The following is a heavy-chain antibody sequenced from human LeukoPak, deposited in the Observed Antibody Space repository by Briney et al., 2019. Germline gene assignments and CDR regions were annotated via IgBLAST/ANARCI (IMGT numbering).Heavy chain of an antibody. CDR2: MNPNSGNT. J-gene: IGHJ4*02. D-gene: IGHD6-19*01. CDR3: AKEGIAVAGHLGYFDY. Sequence: GASVKVSCKASGYTFTSYDINWVRQVTGQGLEWMGWMNPNSGNTGYAQKFQGRVTMTRNTSISTAYIELSSLRAEDTAVYYCAKEGIAVAGHLGYFDYWGQGTLVTVSS. CDR1: GYTFTSYD. V-gene: IGHV1-8*01.